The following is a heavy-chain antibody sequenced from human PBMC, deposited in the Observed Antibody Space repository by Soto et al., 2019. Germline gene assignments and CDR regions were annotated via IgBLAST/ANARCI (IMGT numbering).Heavy chain of an antibody. J-gene: IGHJ6*02. CDR2: IYYSWST. V-gene: IGHV4-59*01. Sequence: KTSQTXALTCTFSGVSMISYYFIWIRHPPGKGLGLIGYIYYSWSTNYNPSLKSRVTISVDTSKNQFSLKLSSVTAADTAVYYCERANTYCSSTSCYTGEYYGIDLWGQGTTVTVSS. CDR1: GVSMISYY. CDR3: ERANTYCSSTSCYTGEYYGIDL. D-gene: IGHD2-2*02.